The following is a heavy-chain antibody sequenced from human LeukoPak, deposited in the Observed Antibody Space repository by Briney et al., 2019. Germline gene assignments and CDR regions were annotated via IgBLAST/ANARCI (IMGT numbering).Heavy chain of an antibody. V-gene: IGHV4-39*07. CDR2: IYYSGST. CDR3: ARERTPDIVLMVCASNWFDP. CDR1: GGSISSSSYY. J-gene: IGHJ5*02. D-gene: IGHD2-8*01. Sequence: PSETLSLTCTVSGGSISSSSYYWAWIRQPPGKGLEWIGSIYYSGSTYYNPSLKSRVTISVDTSKNQFSLKLSSVTAADTAVYYCARERTPDIVLMVCASNWFDPWGQGTLVTVSS.